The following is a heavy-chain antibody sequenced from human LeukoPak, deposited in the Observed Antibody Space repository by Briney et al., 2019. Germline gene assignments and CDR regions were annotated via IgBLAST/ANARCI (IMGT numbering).Heavy chain of an antibody. J-gene: IGHJ4*02. CDR1: GYTFTGYY. CDR3: ARDSSSSWYHFDY. Sequence: GASVKVSCKASGYTFTGYYMHWVRQAPGQGLEWMGWINPNSGGTNYAQKFQGRVTMTRDTSISTAYMELSRLRSDDTAVYYCARDSSSSWYHFDYWGQGTQVTVSS. D-gene: IGHD6-13*01. V-gene: IGHV1-2*02. CDR2: INPNSGGT.